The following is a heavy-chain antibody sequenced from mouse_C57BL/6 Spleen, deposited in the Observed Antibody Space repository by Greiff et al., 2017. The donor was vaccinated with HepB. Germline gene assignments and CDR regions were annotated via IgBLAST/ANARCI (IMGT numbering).Heavy chain of an antibody. Sequence: VQLQQSGPELVKPGASVKISCKASGYAFSSSWMNWVKQRPGKGLEWIGRIYPGDGDTNYNGKFKGKATLTADKSSSTAYMQLSSLTSEDSAVYFCAGAYYSINWYFDVWGTGTTVTVSS. J-gene: IGHJ1*03. CDR2: IYPGDGDT. CDR1: GYAFSSSW. CDR3: AGAYYSINWYFDV. V-gene: IGHV1-82*01. D-gene: IGHD2-5*01.